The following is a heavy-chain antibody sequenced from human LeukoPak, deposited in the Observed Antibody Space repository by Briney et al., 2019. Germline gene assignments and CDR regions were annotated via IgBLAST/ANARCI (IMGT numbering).Heavy chain of an antibody. J-gene: IGHJ4*01. D-gene: IGHD4-11*01. CDR2: ISSSSSYI. V-gene: IGHV3-11*06. Sequence: SGGSLRLSCAASGFTFSDYYMSWIRQAPGKGLEWVSSISSSSSYIYYADSVKGRFTISRDNSKNTLYLQMNSLRAEDTAVYYCVRSAFLTTEFYFDYWGHGTLVTVSS. CDR1: GFTFSDYY. CDR3: VRSAFLTTEFYFDY.